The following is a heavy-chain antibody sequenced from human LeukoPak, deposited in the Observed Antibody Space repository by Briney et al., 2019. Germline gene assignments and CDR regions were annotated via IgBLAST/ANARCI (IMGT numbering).Heavy chain of an antibody. CDR2: INPSGGST. CDR3: ARDGDYYSIDY. D-gene: IGHD3-22*01. J-gene: IGHJ4*02. CDR1: GYTFTGYY. V-gene: IGHV1-46*04. Sequence: ASVKVSCKASGYTFTGYYMHWVRQAPGQGLEWMGIINPSGGSTNHAQKLQGRVTMTRDTSTSTVYMELSSLRSEDTAVYYCARDGDYYSIDYWGQGTLVTVSS.